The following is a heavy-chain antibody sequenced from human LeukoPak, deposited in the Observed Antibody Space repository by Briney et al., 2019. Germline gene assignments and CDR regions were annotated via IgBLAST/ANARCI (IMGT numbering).Heavy chain of an antibody. J-gene: IGHJ6*03. CDR2: IYYSGST. CDR3: ARRRRYSWYYYMDV. CDR1: GGSISSYY. D-gene: IGHD3-9*01. V-gene: IGHV4-59*12. Sequence: SETLSLTCTVSGGSISSYYWSWIRQPPGKGLEWIGYIYYSGSTNYNPSLKSRVTISVDTSKNQFSLKLSSVTASDTAVYYCARRRRYSWYYYMDVWGKGTTVTISS.